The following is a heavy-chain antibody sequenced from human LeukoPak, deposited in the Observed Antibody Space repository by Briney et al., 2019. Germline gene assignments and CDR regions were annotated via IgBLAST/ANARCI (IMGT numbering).Heavy chain of an antibody. CDR1: GYTFTSYG. CDR3: ARDLGYSSSAWFDP. V-gene: IGHV1-18*01. D-gene: IGHD6-6*01. CDR2: ISAYNGNT. J-gene: IGHJ5*02. Sequence: ASVKVSCKASGYTFTSYGISWVRQAPGQGLEWMGWISAYNGNTNYAQELQGRVTMTTDTSTSTAYMELRSLRSDDTAVYYCARDLGYSSSAWFDPWGQGTLVTVSS.